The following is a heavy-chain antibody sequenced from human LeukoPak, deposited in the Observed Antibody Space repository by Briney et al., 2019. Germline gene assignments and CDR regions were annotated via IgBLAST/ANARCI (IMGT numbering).Heavy chain of an antibody. CDR3: ARVQLGVGADG. CDR1: GFTFSSYW. Sequence: GGSLRLSCAASGFTFSSYWMHWVRQAPGKGLVWVAPINSDVGFTTYADSVKGRFTISRDNAKNMLYLQMNSLRAEDTAVYYCARVQLGVGADGWGQGTLVTVSS. J-gene: IGHJ4*02. D-gene: IGHD1-26*01. V-gene: IGHV3-74*01. CDR2: INSDVGFT.